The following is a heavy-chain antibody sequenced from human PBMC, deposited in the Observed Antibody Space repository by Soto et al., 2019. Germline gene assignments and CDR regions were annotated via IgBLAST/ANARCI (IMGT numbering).Heavy chain of an antibody. CDR2: IGGRATSA. CDR3: AKSRYSDSSGDFYDF. Sequence: EVQLLESGGGLVQPGGSLRLSCAASGFTFSNYAMSWVRQAPGKGLEWVSGIGGRATSAYYADSAKGRFAISSDNSYNTLFLQLNSLRAEDTAVYYCAKSRYSDSSGDFYDFWGQGTLVSVSS. V-gene: IGHV3-23*01. D-gene: IGHD3-22*01. CDR1: GFTFSNYA. J-gene: IGHJ4*02.